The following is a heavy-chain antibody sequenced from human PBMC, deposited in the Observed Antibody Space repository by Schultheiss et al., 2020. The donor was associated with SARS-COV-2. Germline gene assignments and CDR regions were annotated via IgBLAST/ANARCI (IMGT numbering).Heavy chain of an antibody. V-gene: IGHV4-39*07. Sequence: SETLSLTCTVSGGSISSSSYYWSWIRQPPGKGLEWIGEINHSGSTNYNPSLKSRVTISVDTSKNQFSLKLSSVTAADTAVYYCARPGIPYGDDVDAFDIWGQGTMVTVSS. CDR3: ARPGIPYGDDVDAFDI. CDR1: GGSISSSSYY. J-gene: IGHJ3*02. D-gene: IGHD4-17*01. CDR2: INHSGST.